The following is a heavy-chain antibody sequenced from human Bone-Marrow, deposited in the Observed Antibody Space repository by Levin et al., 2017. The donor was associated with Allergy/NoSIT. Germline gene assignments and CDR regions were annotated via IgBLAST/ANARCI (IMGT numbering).Heavy chain of an antibody. D-gene: IGHD2-15*01. CDR1: GDSFSSDGSY. CDR3: ARHLGILVVPTTRGYFDP. CDR2: ISHTGTT. V-gene: IGHV4-39*01. Sequence: SETLSLTCSVSGDSFSSDGSYWGWIRQPPGKGLEWIGTISHTGTTYTNASLKSRVKMSVDTAKKEFSLNLSSVTATDTAVYYCARHLGILVVPTTRGYFDPWGQGKLVTVSS. J-gene: IGHJ5*02.